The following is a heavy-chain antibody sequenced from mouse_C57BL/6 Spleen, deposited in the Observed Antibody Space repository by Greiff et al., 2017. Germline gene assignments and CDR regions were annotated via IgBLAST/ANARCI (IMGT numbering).Heavy chain of an antibody. J-gene: IGHJ3*01. V-gene: IGHV1-15*01. CDR3: TRGFAY. Sequence: VKLVESGAELVRPGASVTLSCKASGYTFTDYEMHWVKQTPVHGLDWIGAIDPETGGTAYNQKFKGKAILTADKSSSTAYMELRSLTSEDSAVSYCTRGFAYWGQGTLVTVSA. CDR2: IDPETGGT. CDR1: GYTFTDYE.